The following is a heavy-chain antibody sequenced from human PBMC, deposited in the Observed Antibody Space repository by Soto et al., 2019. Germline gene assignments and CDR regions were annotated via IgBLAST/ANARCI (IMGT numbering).Heavy chain of an antibody. D-gene: IGHD2-2*01. CDR3: ARDFTADVPFACNWFDP. CDR2: ISSSGSTI. J-gene: IGHJ5*02. CDR1: GFTFCDYY. Sequence: GGSLRLSCASSGFTFCDYYMSWIRQAPGKGLEWVSYISSSGSTIYYADSVKGRFTISRDNAKNSLYLQMNSLRAEDTAVYYCARDFTADVPFACNWFDPRGQGTLVTVSS. V-gene: IGHV3-11*01.